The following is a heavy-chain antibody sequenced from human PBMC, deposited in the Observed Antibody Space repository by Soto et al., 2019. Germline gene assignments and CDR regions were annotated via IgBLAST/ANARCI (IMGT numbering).Heavy chain of an antibody. D-gene: IGHD5-18*01. V-gene: IGHV3-74*01. CDR1: GFAFTSYR. Sequence: EVQLVESGGSLVQPGGSLRLSCAASGFAFTSYRMHWVRQAPGKGLVWVSRTNTDGSNISYGDSVKGRFTISRDNAKHTLYLQMNSLGPEDTAVYYCAREDGYSYTYWGQGTLVAVSS. CDR2: TNTDGSNI. CDR3: AREDGYSYTY. J-gene: IGHJ4*02.